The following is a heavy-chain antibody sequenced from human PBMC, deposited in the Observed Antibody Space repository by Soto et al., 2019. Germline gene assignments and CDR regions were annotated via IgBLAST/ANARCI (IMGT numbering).Heavy chain of an antibody. CDR3: ARFYYDSSGYLPSPYYYYYGMDV. J-gene: IGHJ6*02. V-gene: IGHV3-7*04. CDR2: IKQYGSEK. Sequence: DGYLKLSCAVYGFTFSRYWMSYVRQSTGKGLEWVANIKQYGSEKYYVDSVKGRFTISRDNAKNSLYLQMNSLRAEDTAVYYCARFYYDSSGYLPSPYYYYYGMDVWGQGT. D-gene: IGHD3-22*01. CDR1: GFTFSRYW.